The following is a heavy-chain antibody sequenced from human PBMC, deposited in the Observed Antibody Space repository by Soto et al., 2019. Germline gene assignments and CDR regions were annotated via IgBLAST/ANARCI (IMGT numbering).Heavy chain of an antibody. D-gene: IGHD6-6*01. CDR1: GCSISIYA. V-gene: IGHV1-46*01. J-gene: IGHJ5*02. Sequence: LVKVSCKTSGCSISIYASSWRRQAPGQGLEWMGVINPSRGTTTYAQKFQDRVTMTRDTSASTVYMELSSLRSEDTAMYYCARSYISSSYWFDPWGQGTLVTVSS. CDR3: ARSYISSSYWFDP. CDR2: INPSRGTT.